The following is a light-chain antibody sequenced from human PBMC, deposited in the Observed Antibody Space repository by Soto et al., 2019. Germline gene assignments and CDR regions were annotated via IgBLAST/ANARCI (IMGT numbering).Light chain of an antibody. CDR1: SSNIGAGYD. CDR3: QSFDSSLSGSV. J-gene: IGLJ3*02. Sequence: QSVLTQPPSVSGAPRQRVTISCTGTSSNIGAGYDVHWYQQLPGRAPKLLIHGNINRPSGVPDRFSSSKSGTSASLAITGLQAEDEADYYCQSFDSSLSGSVFGGGTKLTVL. CDR2: GNI. V-gene: IGLV1-40*01.